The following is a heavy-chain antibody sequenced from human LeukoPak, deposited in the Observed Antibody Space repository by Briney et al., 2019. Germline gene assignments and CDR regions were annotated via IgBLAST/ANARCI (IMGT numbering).Heavy chain of an antibody. J-gene: IGHJ4*02. D-gene: IGHD4-17*01. CDR3: ARGDYGDHPFDY. CDR1: GGTFSSYA. Sequence: ASVKVSCKASGGTFSSYAISWVRQAPGQGLEWMGGIIPILGTANYAQKFQGRVTITADESTSTAYMELSSLRSEDTAVYYCARGDYGDHPFDYWGQGTLVTVSS. CDR2: IIPILGTA. V-gene: IGHV1-69*13.